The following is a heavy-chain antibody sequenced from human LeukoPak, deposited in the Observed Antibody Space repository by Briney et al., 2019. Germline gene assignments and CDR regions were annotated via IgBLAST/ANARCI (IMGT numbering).Heavy chain of an antibody. D-gene: IGHD2-2*01. CDR1: EYSFNSYW. V-gene: IGHV5-51*01. CDR2: IYPGDSDT. CDR3: ARRGCSITGCYGYYFDY. Sequence: GESLKISCKGSEYSFNSYWIGWVRPVPGKGLEWMGIIYPGDSDTRYSPSFQGQVTISADKANYTAYLQWGSLKATDNAIYYCARRGCSITGCYGYYFDYWGQGTLWTASS. J-gene: IGHJ4*02.